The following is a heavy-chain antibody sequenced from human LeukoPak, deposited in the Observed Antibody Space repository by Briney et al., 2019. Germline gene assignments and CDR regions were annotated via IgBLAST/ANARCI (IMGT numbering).Heavy chain of an antibody. V-gene: IGHV3-30*18. CDR2: ISYDGRNK. D-gene: IGHD2-2*01. J-gene: IGHJ4*02. CDR1: GFTFISYD. Sequence: PGRSLRLSCAASGFTFISYDIHGVRQAPGKGLECVAVISYDGRNKYYVDAVKGRFTISRDNSKNTLYLQINSLRTEDTAVYYCAKNIPNCSSTSCPLDYWGQGTLVTVSS. CDR3: AKNIPNCSSTSCPLDY.